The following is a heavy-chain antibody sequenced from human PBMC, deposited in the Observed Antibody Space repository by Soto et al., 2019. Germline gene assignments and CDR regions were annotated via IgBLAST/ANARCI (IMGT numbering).Heavy chain of an antibody. J-gene: IGHJ5*02. Sequence: PGGSLRLSCAASGFTFSSYSMNWVRQAPGKGLEWVSSISSSSSYIYYAGSVKGRFTISRDNAKNSLYLQMNSLRAEDTAVYYCARDTAMATRYNWFDPWGQGTLVTVSS. D-gene: IGHD5-18*01. V-gene: IGHV3-21*01. CDR1: GFTFSSYS. CDR3: ARDTAMATRYNWFDP. CDR2: ISSSSSYI.